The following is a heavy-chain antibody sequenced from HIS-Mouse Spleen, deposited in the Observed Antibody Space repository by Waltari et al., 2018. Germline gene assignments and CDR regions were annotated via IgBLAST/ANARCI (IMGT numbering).Heavy chain of an antibody. V-gene: IGHV4-34*01. CDR1: GGSFSGYY. CDR2: INHSGST. CDR3: ARGEAEIAAAAYYYYYGMDV. Sequence: QVQLQQWGAGLLKPPETLSLTCAVYGGSFSGYYWSWIRQPPGKGRGWMGEINHSGSTNSNPSLKSRFTLSVDTSKNQFALKLSSVTAADTAVYYCARGEAEIAAAAYYYYYGMDVWGQGPTVTVSS. J-gene: IGHJ6*02. D-gene: IGHD6-13*01.